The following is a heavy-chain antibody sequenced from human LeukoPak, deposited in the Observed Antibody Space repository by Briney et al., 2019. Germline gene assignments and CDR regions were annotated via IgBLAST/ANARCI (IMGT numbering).Heavy chain of an antibody. CDR1: GYSISSGYY. Sequence: SETLSLTCAVSGYSISSGYYWGWIRQPPGTGLEWIGSIYHSGSTYYNPPPKSRVTISVDTSKNQFSLKLSSVTAADTAVYYCARRYYDFWSGYYPAAFDIWGQGTMVTVSS. J-gene: IGHJ3*02. CDR2: IYHSGST. V-gene: IGHV4-38-2*01. D-gene: IGHD3-3*01. CDR3: ARRYYDFWSGYYPAAFDI.